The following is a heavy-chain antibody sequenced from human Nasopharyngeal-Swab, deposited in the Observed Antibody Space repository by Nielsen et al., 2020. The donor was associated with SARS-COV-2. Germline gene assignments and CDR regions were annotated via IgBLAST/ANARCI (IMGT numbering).Heavy chain of an antibody. D-gene: IGHD6-13*01. CDR3: AKDRGSSGYYYGMDV. CDR2: ISYDGSNK. J-gene: IGHJ6*02. Sequence: VRQAPGKGLEWVAVISYDGSNKYYADSVKGRFTISRDNSENTLYLQMNSLRAEDTAVYYCAKDRGSSGYYYGMDVWGQGTTVTVSS. V-gene: IGHV3-30*18.